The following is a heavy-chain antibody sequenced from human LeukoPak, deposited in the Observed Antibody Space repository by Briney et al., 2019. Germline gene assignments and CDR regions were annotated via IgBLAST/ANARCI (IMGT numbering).Heavy chain of an antibody. CDR3: ATLTGGDDAFDI. D-gene: IGHD4-23*01. Sequence: PSETLSLTCTVSGYSISSGYYWSWIRQPPGKGLQWIGYVYYSGSTNYNPSLKSRVTISVDTSKNQFSLKLNSVTPADTAVYYCATLTGGDDAFDIWGQGTMVTVSS. CDR2: VYYSGST. V-gene: IGHV4-59*01. J-gene: IGHJ3*02. CDR1: GYSISSGYY.